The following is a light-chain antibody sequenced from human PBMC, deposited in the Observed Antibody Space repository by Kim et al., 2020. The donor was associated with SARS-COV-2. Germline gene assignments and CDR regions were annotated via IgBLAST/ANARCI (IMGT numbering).Light chain of an antibody. CDR3: QAWDSSTAV. J-gene: IGLJ3*02. CDR1: KLGDKY. CDR2: QDS. V-gene: IGLV3-1*01. Sequence: VAPGQTASITCSGDKLGDKYACWYQQKPGQAPVLVIYQDSKRPSGIPERFSGSNSGNTATLTISGTQAMDEADYYCQAWDSSTAVFGGGTKLTVL.